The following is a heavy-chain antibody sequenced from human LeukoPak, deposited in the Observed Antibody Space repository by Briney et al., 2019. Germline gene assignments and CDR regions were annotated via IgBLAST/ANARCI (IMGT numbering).Heavy chain of an antibody. CDR3: VRGGHYAIDA. CDR2: TYYRSRWHE. Sequence: SQTLSLTCVISGDSVSSNSAAWNWIRQSPSRGLEWLGRTYYRSRWHEDCAEFVKSRLTINPDTSKNQFSLQLNSVTPEDTAVYYCVRGGHYAIDAWGQGTTVTVSS. V-gene: IGHV6-1*01. J-gene: IGHJ6*02. CDR1: GDSVSSNSAA.